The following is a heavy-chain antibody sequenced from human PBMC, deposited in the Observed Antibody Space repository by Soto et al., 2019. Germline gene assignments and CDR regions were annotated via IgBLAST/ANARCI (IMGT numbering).Heavy chain of an antibody. CDR1: GFTFSSYG. Sequence: QVQLVESGGGVVQPGRSLRLSCAASGFTFSSYGMHWVRQAPGKGLEWVAVIWYDGSNKYYADSVKGRFTISRDNSKNTLYLQMNSLRAEDTAVYYFARDLGSSGQFAYWGQGTLVTVSS. CDR3: ARDLGSSGQFAY. CDR2: IWYDGSNK. V-gene: IGHV3-33*01. J-gene: IGHJ4*02. D-gene: IGHD6-19*01.